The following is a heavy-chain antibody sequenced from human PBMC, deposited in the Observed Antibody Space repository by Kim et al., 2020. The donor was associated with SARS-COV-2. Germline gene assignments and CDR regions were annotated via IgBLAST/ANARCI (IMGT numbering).Heavy chain of an antibody. Sequence: SETLSLTCTVSGGSISSYYWCWIRQPPGQGLERNGYIYYSGSTNYNHTPKSRVTIPVDPSKNQYSLKLSFVTAADTAVYYCARHGETRILGVVNIPGGVDVWGKGTTVTVSS. CDR3: ARHGETRILGVVNIPGGVDV. CDR1: GGSISSYY. D-gene: IGHD3-3*02. CDR2: IYYSGST. V-gene: IGHV4-59*08. J-gene: IGHJ6*04.